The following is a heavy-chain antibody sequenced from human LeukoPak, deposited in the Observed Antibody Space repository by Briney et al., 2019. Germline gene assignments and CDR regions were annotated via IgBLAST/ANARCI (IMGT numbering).Heavy chain of an antibody. D-gene: IGHD2-15*01. CDR2: INPNSGGT. Sequence: GASVKVSCKASGYIFTGYYIHWVRQAPGQGLEWMGWINPNSGGTNYAQKFQGWVTMTRDTSISTAYMELSRLRSDDTAVYYCAREGCSGGSCYPYFDYWGQGTLVTVSS. CDR1: GYIFTGYY. V-gene: IGHV1-2*04. CDR3: AREGCSGGSCYPYFDY. J-gene: IGHJ4*02.